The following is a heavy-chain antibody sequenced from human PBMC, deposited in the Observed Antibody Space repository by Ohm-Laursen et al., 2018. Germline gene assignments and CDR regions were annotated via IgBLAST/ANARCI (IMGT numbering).Heavy chain of an antibody. J-gene: IGHJ6*02. CDR3: ARDLIAYCTATSCDNFGMDV. V-gene: IGHV4-59*11. D-gene: IGHD2-8*02. CDR1: GAPISTHY. CDR2: INHSGST. Sequence: SETLSLTCTVSGAPISTHYWSWIRQSPGRGLEWIGYINHSGSTNYNPSLKSRLTLSVDTTKNQFSLKLTSVTAADTAVYYCARDLIAYCTATSCDNFGMDVWGQGTTVTVSS.